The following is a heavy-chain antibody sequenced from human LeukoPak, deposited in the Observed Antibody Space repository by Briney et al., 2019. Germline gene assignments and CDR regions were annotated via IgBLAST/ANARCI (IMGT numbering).Heavy chain of an antibody. D-gene: IGHD3-10*01. CDR2: IYNGGTT. CDR3: ARDEDYYGSGSYFTGWLRVGFYFDY. CDR1: GFTVSTNY. V-gene: IGHV3-66*01. Sequence: GGSLRLSCAASGFTVSTNYMSWVRQAPGRGLEWVSVIYNGGTTYYADSVKGRFTISRDHSQNTLYLQMNSLRAEDTAVYYCARDEDYYGSGSYFTGWLRVGFYFDYWGQGTLVTVSS. J-gene: IGHJ4*02.